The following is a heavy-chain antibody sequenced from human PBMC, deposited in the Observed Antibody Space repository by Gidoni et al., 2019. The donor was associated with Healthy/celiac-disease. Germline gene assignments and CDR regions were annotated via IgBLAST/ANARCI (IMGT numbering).Heavy chain of an antibody. D-gene: IGHD3-3*01. CDR2: ISSSGRTI. CDR1: GFTFSSYE. J-gene: IGHJ4*02. V-gene: IGHV3-48*03. CDR3: ARGTIFGGYDY. Sequence: EVQLVESGGGLVQPGGSLRPSCSASGFTFSSYEMNWVRQAPGKGLEWVSYISSSGRTIDYADSVKGRFTISRDNAKNSLYLQMNSLRAEDTAVYYCARGTIFGGYDYWGQGTLVTVSS.